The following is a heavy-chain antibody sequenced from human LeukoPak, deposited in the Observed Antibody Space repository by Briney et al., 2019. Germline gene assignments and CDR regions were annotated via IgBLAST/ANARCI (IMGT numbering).Heavy chain of an antibody. J-gene: IGHJ4*02. CDR2: INVGNGNT. V-gene: IGHV1-3*01. Sequence: ASVKVSCKASGYSFTRHAMHWVRQAPGQRLEWMGWINVGNGNTKYSQKFQGRVTITRDTSASTAYMELSSLRAEDTAVYYCAKDGGLWVSAHWGDSWGRGTLVTVSS. D-gene: IGHD7-27*01. CDR1: GYSFTRHA. CDR3: AKDGGLWVSAHWGDS.